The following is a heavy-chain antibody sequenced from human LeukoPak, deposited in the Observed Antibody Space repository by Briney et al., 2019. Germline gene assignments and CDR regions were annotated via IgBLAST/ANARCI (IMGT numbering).Heavy chain of an antibody. V-gene: IGHV4-39*01. CDR3: ARHYNNYGYRLDY. CDR1: GGSISSSSYY. CDR2: IYYSGST. Sequence: PSETLSLTCTVSGGSISSSSYYWGWIRQPPGKGLEWIGSIYYSGSTYYNPSLKSRVTLSVDTSKSQFSLRLTSVTAADTAVYYCARHYNNYGYRLDYWGQGTLVTVSS. J-gene: IGHJ4*02. D-gene: IGHD4-11*01.